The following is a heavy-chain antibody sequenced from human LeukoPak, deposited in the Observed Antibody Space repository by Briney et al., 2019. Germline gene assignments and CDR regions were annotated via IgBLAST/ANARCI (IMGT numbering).Heavy chain of an antibody. J-gene: IGHJ4*02. V-gene: IGHV3-15*01. Sequence: PGGTLRLSCAVSGFTFSNAWMSWVCQAPGKGLEWVGRIKSKTDGGTTDYAAPVKGRFTISRDDSKNTLYLQMNSLKAEDTALYYCTTLPHCSSTTCYTALYQGLDYWGQGTLVTVSS. CDR3: TTLPHCSSTTCYTALYQGLDY. CDR2: IKSKTDGGTT. D-gene: IGHD2-2*02. CDR1: GFTFSNAW.